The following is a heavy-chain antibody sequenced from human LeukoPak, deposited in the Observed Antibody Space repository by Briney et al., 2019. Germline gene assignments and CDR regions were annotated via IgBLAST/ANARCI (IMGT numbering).Heavy chain of an antibody. Sequence: SETLSLTCAVYGGSFSGYYWSWIRQPPGKGLEWIGEINHSGSTNYNPSLKSRVTMSVDTSKNQFSLKLSSVTAADTAVYYCVSSARPGVRGVTGTFDYWGQGTLVTVSS. CDR1: GGSFSGYY. CDR2: INHSGST. CDR3: VSSARPGVRGVTGTFDY. J-gene: IGHJ4*02. V-gene: IGHV4-34*01. D-gene: IGHD3-10*01.